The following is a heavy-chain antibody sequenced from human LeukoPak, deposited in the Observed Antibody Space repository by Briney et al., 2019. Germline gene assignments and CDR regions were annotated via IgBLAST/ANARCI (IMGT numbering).Heavy chain of an antibody. CDR3: ARDRGIAAAPLPFDY. CDR2: ISSSSSYL. Sequence: GSLRLSCAGSGFPFRSHRMKWVRQGPGKGLELGPSISSSSSYLYYADSVKGRFTISRDNAKNSLYLQMNSLRAEDTAVYYCARDRGIAAAPLPFDYWGQGTLVTVSS. D-gene: IGHD6-13*01. J-gene: IGHJ4*02. V-gene: IGHV3-21*01. CDR1: GFPFRSHR.